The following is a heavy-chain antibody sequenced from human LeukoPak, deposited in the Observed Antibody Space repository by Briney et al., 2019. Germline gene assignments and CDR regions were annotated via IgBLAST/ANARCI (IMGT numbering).Heavy chain of an antibody. J-gene: IGHJ3*02. D-gene: IGHD3-22*01. CDR1: GGSISSYY. CDR3: ARDSSGSDAFDI. Sequence: ASETLSLTCTVSGGSISSYYWSWIRQPPGKGLEWIGYIYYSGSTNYNPSLKSRVTISVDTSKNQFSLKLSSVTAADTAVYYCARDSSGSDAFDIWGQGTMVTVSS. CDR2: IYYSGST. V-gene: IGHV4-59*01.